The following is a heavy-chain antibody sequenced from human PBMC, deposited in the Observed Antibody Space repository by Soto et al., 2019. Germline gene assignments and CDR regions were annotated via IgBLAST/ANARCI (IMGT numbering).Heavy chain of an antibody. V-gene: IGHV1-18*01. CDR3: ARFSSWYVDDY. CDR2: ISAYNGNT. Sequence: GASVKVSCKASGYTFTSYGISWVRQAPGQGLEWMGWISAYNGNTNYAQKLQGRVTMTTDTSTSTVYMELRSLRSDDTAVYYCARFSSWYVDDYWGQGTLVTVSS. J-gene: IGHJ4*02. D-gene: IGHD6-13*01. CDR1: GYTFTSYG.